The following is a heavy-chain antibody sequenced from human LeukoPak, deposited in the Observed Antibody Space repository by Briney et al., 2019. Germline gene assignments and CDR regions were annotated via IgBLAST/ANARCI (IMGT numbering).Heavy chain of an antibody. J-gene: IGHJ3*02. CDR3: ARDRGGIAAGAFDI. V-gene: IGHV3-21*01. D-gene: IGHD6-13*01. CDR2: ISSSSSYI. CDR1: GFTFSSYS. Sequence: GGSLRLSCAASGFTFSSYSMNWVRQAPGKGLEWVSSISSSSSYIYYADSVKGRFTISRDNAKNSLYLQMNSLRAEDTAVYYCARDRGGIAAGAFDIWGQGTMVTVSS.